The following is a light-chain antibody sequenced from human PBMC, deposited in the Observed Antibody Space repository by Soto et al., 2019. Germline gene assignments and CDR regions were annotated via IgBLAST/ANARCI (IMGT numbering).Light chain of an antibody. V-gene: IGLV2-14*03. CDR3: SSFISSTTLALCV. Sequence: QSALTQPASVSGSPGQSITISCTRTSSDVGGYNSVSWYQQHPGKAPKLMIYGVSNRPSGISNRFSGSKSGNTASLTISGLQTEDEADYYCSSFISSTTLALCVFGTGTKLTVL. J-gene: IGLJ1*01. CDR1: SSDVGGYNS. CDR2: GVS.